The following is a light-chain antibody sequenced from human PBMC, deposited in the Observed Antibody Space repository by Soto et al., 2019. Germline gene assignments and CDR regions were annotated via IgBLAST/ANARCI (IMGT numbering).Light chain of an antibody. CDR3: QQYSSSPRT. V-gene: IGKV3-20*01. Sequence: NVLTQSPGTLSLSPGEGATLSCRASQSISSNYLAWYQQKPGQAPGLLIYGASSRATDIPDRFRGSGSGRDFVLNISRLEPEDFGMYYCQQYSSSPRTFGQGTKVEIK. J-gene: IGKJ1*01. CDR1: QSISSNY. CDR2: GAS.